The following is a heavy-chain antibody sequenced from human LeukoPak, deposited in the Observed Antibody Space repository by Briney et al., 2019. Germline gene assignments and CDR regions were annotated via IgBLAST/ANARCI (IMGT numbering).Heavy chain of an antibody. CDR1: GFTVSSNY. Sequence: GGSLRLSCAASGFTVSSNYMSWVRQAPGKGLEWVSVIYSGGSTYYADSVKGRFTISRDNSKNTLYLQMNSLRAEDTAVYYCARGRVGATSVDFDYWGQGTLVTVSS. D-gene: IGHD1-26*01. CDR3: ARGRVGATSVDFDY. V-gene: IGHV3-53*01. J-gene: IGHJ4*02. CDR2: IYSGGST.